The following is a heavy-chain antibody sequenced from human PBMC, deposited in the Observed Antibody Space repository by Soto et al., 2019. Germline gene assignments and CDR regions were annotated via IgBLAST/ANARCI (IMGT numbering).Heavy chain of an antibody. CDR1: GYSISSGYY. Sequence: SETLSLTCAGSGYSISSGYYWAWVRQPPGKGLEWIGSMYHSGSTFYNPSLKSRATISVDTSKNQFSLKLTYVTAADTAVYYCVRNSGSYWGFFDFWGQGTLVTVSS. V-gene: IGHV4-38-2*01. D-gene: IGHD1-26*01. J-gene: IGHJ4*02. CDR3: VRNSGSYWGFFDF. CDR2: MYHSGST.